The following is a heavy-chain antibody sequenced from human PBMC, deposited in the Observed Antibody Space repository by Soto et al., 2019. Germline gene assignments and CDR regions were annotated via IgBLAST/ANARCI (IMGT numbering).Heavy chain of an antibody. CDR2: INPHGGST. V-gene: IGHV1-46*01. CDR3: ARSSGGNFGIIIEGSNWFDP. D-gene: IGHD3-3*01. Sequence: QVQLVQSGAEVKRPGASVKVSCKAPGDTFTSYYLNWVRQAPGQGLEWMGVINPHGGSTKYAQKFQGRITMTRETPRSTVYMELSSLRSDDTAIYYCARSSGGNFGIIIEGSNWFDPWGQGTLVTVSS. J-gene: IGHJ5*02. CDR1: GDTFTSYY.